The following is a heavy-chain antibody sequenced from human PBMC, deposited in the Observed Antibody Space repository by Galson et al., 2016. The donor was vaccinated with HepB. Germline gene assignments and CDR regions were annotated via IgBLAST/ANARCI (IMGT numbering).Heavy chain of an antibody. CDR2: IYWDDDK. D-gene: IGHD6-13*01. J-gene: IGHJ5*02. CDR1: AFSLSTTGVG. CDR3: AHFRIAAAGVEWFDP. Sequence: PALVKPTQTLTLTCTFSAFSLSTTGVGVVWIRQPPGKALEWLALIYWDDDKRYSPSLESRLTITKDTSKNQVVLTMTNMDPVDTATYYCAHFRIAAAGVEWFDPWGQGTLVTVSS. V-gene: IGHV2-5*02.